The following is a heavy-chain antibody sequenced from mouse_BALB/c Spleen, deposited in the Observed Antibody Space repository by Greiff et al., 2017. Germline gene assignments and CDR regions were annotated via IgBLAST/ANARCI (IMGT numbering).Heavy chain of an antibody. CDR3: APYGYFEV. J-gene: IGHJ1*01. Sequence: GQLQQSGAELVKPGASVKLSCTASGFNIKDTYMHWVKQRPEQGLEWIGRIDPANGNTKYDPKFQGKATITADTSSNTAYLQLSSLTSEDTAVYYCAPYGYFEVWGAGTTVTVAS. CDR2: IDPANGNT. D-gene: IGHD1-1*02. CDR1: GFNIKDTY. V-gene: IGHV14-3*02.